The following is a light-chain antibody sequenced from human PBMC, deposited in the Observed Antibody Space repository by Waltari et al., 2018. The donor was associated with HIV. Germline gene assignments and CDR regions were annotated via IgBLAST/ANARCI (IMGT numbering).Light chain of an antibody. Sequence: DIVMTQSPDSLAASPGERAPINCKSSQSVLYSSNNKNYLAWYQQEPGQPPKLLIYWASTRESGVPDRFSGSGSGTDFTLTISSLQAEDVAVYYCQQYYSTPLTFGGGTKVEIK. CDR1: QSVLYSSNNKNY. CDR2: WAS. CDR3: QQYYSTPLT. J-gene: IGKJ4*01. V-gene: IGKV4-1*01.